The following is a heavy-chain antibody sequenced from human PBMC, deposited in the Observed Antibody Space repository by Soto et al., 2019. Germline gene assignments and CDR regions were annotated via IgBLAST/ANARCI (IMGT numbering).Heavy chain of an antibody. CDR3: ARDRREVGGYYYGMDV. V-gene: IGHV4-30-2*01. CDR2: IYHSGST. CDR1: GGSISSGGYS. Sequence: SETLSLTCAVSGGSISSGGYSWSWIRQPPGKGLEWIGYIYHSGSTYYNPSLKSRVTISVDRSKNQFSLKLSSVTAADTAAYYCARDRREVGGYYYGMDVWGQGTTVTVSS. J-gene: IGHJ6*02.